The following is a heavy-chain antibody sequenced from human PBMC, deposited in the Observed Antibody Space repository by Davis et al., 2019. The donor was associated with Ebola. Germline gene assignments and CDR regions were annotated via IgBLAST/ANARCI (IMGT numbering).Heavy chain of an antibody. Sequence: GGSLRLSCAASGFTFSSYAMSWVRQAPGKGLEWVSAISGSGGSTSYADSVKGRFTISRDNSKNTLFLQMNSLRAEDTAVYYCAKDFDSTSSAPFDYWGQGTLVTVSS. D-gene: IGHD6-6*01. J-gene: IGHJ4*02. CDR1: GFTFSSYA. CDR2: ISGSGGST. V-gene: IGHV3-23*01. CDR3: AKDFDSTSSAPFDY.